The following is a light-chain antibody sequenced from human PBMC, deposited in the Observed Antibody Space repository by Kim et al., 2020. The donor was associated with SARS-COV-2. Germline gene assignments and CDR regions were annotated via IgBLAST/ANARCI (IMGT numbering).Light chain of an antibody. CDR3: TSYAGSNNLGV. CDR2: EVS. V-gene: IGLV2-8*01. Sequence: QSVTISCTGTSSAVGGYNYVSWYQQHPGKAPKVMIYEVSKRPSGVPDRFSGSKSGNTASLTVSGLQAEDEADYYCTSYAGSNNLGVFGTGTKVTVL. J-gene: IGLJ1*01. CDR1: SSAVGGYNY.